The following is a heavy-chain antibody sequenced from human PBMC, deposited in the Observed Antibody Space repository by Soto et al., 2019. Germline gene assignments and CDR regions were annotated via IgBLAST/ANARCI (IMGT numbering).Heavy chain of an antibody. V-gene: IGHV1-18*01. CDR2: ISAYNGNT. CDR3: ARDLAVARGDV. J-gene: IGHJ6*02. Sequence: QVQLVQSGAEVKKPGASVKVSCKASGYTFTSYGISWVRQAPGQGLEWMGWISAYNGNTKNAQKHQCRVTMTTDTATSTADMELRSLRADATAVYYGARDLAVARGDVWGQGTTVTVSS. CDR1: GYTFTSYG. D-gene: IGHD6-19*01.